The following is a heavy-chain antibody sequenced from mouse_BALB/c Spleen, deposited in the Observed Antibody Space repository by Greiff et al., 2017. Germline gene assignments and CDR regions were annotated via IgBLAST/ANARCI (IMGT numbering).Heavy chain of an antibody. J-gene: IGHJ3*01. D-gene: IGHD2-1*01. CDR1: GFTFSSFG. V-gene: IGHV5-17*02. CDR3: ASNYGNYVGFAW. CDR2: ISSGSSTI. Sequence: EVMLVESGGGLVQPGGSRKLSCAASGFTFSSFGMHWVRQAPEKGLEWVAYISSGSSTIYYADTVKGRFTISRDNPKNTLFLQMNSLRSEDTAMYYCASNYGNYVGFAWWGQGTLVTVSA.